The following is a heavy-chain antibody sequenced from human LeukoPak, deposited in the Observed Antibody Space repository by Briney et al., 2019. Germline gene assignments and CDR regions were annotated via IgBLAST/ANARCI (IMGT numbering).Heavy chain of an antibody. CDR2: ISSNGGST. Sequence: PGGSLRLSCAASGFTFSSYNMNWVRQAPGKGLEYVSAISSNGGSTYYANSVKGRFTISRDNSKNTLYLQMGSLRAEDMAVYYCARAYPEGYSSSWYSEYYYYMDVWGKGTTVTVSS. D-gene: IGHD6-13*01. CDR3: ARAYPEGYSSSWYSEYYYYMDV. J-gene: IGHJ6*03. V-gene: IGHV3-64*01. CDR1: GFTFSSYN.